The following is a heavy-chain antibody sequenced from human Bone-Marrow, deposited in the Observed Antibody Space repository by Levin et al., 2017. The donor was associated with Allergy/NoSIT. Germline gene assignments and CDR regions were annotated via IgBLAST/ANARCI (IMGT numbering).Heavy chain of an antibody. Sequence: GGSLRLSCKASGGTFSSYAISWVRQAPGQGLEWMGGIIPIFGTANYAQKFQGRVTITADKSTSTAYMELSSLRSEDTAVYYCCTGVINYYYYYMDVWGKGTTVTVSS. J-gene: IGHJ6*03. D-gene: IGHD3-10*01. CDR1: GGTFSSYA. CDR3: CTGVINYYYYYMDV. V-gene: IGHV1-69*06. CDR2: IIPIFGTA.